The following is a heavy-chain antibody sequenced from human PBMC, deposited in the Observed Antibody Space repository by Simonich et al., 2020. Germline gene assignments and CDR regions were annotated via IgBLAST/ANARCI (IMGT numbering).Heavy chain of an antibody. Sequence: VQLVESGGGLVKPGGSLRLSCAASGFTFSSYSMNWVRQAPGKGQEWVSSSSSSSSYIYYADSVKGRFTISRDNAKNSLYLQMNSLRAEDTAVYYCARANERDYWGQGTLVTVSS. CDR3: ARANERDY. CDR2: SSSSSSYI. V-gene: IGHV3-21*01. CDR1: GFTFSSYS. J-gene: IGHJ4*02. D-gene: IGHD1-1*01.